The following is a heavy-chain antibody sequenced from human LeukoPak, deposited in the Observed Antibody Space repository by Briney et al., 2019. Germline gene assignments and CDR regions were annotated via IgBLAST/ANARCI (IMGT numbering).Heavy chain of an antibody. Sequence: GGSLRLSCAASGFTFDDYAMHWVRQAPGKGLEWASGINWNSGSIGYADSAKGRFTISRDNAKNSLYLQMNSLRAEDTAFYYCAKGTRQFHSSGWYAEFEYWGQGTLVTVSS. J-gene: IGHJ4*02. CDR2: INWNSGSI. CDR1: GFTFDDYA. V-gene: IGHV3-9*01. D-gene: IGHD6-19*01. CDR3: AKGTRQFHSSGWYAEFEY.